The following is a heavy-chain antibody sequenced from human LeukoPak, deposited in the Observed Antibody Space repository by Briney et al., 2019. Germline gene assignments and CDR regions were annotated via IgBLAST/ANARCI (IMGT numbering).Heavy chain of an antibody. V-gene: IGHV3-11*03. CDR1: GFTFSDYY. D-gene: IGHD5-18*01. CDR2: ISSSSSYT. Sequence: GGSLRLSCAASGFTFSDYYMSWIRQAPGKGLEWVSYISSSSSYTNYADSVKGRLTISRDNAKNSLYLQMNSLRAEDTAVYYCALSTATGRYFDYWGQGTLVTVSS. CDR3: ALSTATGRYFDY. J-gene: IGHJ4*02.